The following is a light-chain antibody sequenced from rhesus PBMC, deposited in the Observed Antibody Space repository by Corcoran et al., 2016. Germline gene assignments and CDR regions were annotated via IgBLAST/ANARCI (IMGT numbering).Light chain of an antibody. CDR1: ENVNNY. CDR2: KTS. J-gene: IGKJ1*01. Sequence: DIQMTQSPSSLSASVGDRVTITCRASENVNNYLNWYQQKPGKAPKLLIYKTSTLQSGVPSRFSGNGSWTNYTFTISSLQPEDVSTYYSQHGYGTPWTFGQGTKVEIK. CDR3: QHGYGTPWT. V-gene: IGKV1-74*01.